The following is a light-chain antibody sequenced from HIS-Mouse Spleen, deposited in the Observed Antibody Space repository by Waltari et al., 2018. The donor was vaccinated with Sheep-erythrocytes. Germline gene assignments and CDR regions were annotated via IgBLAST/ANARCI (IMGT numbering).Light chain of an antibody. V-gene: IGLV2-11*01. Sequence: QSALTQPRSVSGSPGQSVTIPCPGTRSDVGGYNYVSWYQQYPGKAPKLMIYDVSKRPSGVPDRFSGSKSGNTASLTISGLQAEDEADYYCCSYAGSYNHVFATGTKVTVL. CDR1: RSDVGGYNY. CDR2: DVS. J-gene: IGLJ1*01. CDR3: CSYAGSYNHV.